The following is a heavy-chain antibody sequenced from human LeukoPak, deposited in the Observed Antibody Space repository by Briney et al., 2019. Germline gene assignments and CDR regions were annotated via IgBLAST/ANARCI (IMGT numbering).Heavy chain of an antibody. J-gene: IGHJ4*02. Sequence: GGSLRLSCAASGFTFSSYAMSWVRQAPGKGLEWVSAISGSGGSTYYADSVKGRFTISRDNSKNTLYLQMNSLRAEDTAVYYCAKGLMDSGYYYALFDYWGQGTLVTVSS. CDR1: GFTFSSYA. V-gene: IGHV3-23*01. CDR3: AKGLMDSGYYYALFDY. CDR2: ISGSGGST. D-gene: IGHD3-22*01.